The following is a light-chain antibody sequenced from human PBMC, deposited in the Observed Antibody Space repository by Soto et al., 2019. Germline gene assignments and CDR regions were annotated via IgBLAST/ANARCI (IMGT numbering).Light chain of an antibody. CDR3: QQYNSYSWT. CDR2: DAS. CDR1: HSISSW. V-gene: IGKV1-5*01. J-gene: IGKJ1*01. Sequence: GDRVTITCRASHSISSWLAWYQQKPGKAPRLLIYDASSLESGVPSRFSGSGSGTEFTLAISSLQPDDFATYYCQQYNSYSWTFGQGTKVDIK.